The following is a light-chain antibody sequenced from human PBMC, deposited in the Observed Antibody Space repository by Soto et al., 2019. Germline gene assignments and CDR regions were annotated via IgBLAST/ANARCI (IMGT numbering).Light chain of an antibody. CDR3: QQYNNWPLWT. V-gene: IGKV3-15*01. Sequence: EIVMTQSPATLSVSPGEGATLSCRASETVSTNLAWYQQKPGQAPRLLIYGASTRATGIPARFSGSGSGTEFTLTISSLQSEDFAVYYCQQYNNWPLWTFGQGTKVDIK. J-gene: IGKJ1*01. CDR1: ETVSTN. CDR2: GAS.